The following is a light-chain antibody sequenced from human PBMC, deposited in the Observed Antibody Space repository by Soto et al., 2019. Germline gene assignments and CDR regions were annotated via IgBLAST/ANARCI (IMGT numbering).Light chain of an antibody. V-gene: IGKV1-5*03. CDR1: QSISSW. Sequence: DIQMTQSPSTLSASVGDRVTITCRASQSISSWLAWYQQKPGKAPNLLIFKASSLESGVPSRFSGSGSGTEFTLTISSLQPDDFATYYCQQFNNYPWTFGQGPRVEI. CDR3: QQFNNYPWT. CDR2: KAS. J-gene: IGKJ1*01.